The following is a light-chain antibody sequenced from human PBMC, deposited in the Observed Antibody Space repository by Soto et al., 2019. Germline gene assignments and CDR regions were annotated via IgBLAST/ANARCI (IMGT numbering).Light chain of an antibody. V-gene: IGKV3-11*01. J-gene: IGKJ1*01. CDR1: QSVSSY. CDR2: DAS. Sequence: EIVLTQSPATLSLSPGERATLSCRASQSVSSYLAWYQQKPGQVPRLVIYDASNRATGIPGRFSGSGSGTDFTLTISSLEHEDFGVYYCQLRSSWPRTFGQGTKVEIK. CDR3: QLRSSWPRT.